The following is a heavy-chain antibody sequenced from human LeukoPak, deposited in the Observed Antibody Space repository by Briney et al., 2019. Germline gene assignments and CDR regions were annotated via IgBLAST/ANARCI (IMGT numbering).Heavy chain of an antibody. CDR2: INDGGST. J-gene: IGHJ4*02. CDR1: GGSISGHY. Sequence: SETLSLTCTVSGGSISGHYWSWIRQPPGKGLEWIGYINDGGSTNYNRSLKSRVTISVDTSKNQFSLKLRSVTAADTAVYYCARDVSEEGGYFDYWGQGTLVTVSS. CDR3: ARDVSEEGGYFDY. D-gene: IGHD2-15*01. V-gene: IGHV4-59*11.